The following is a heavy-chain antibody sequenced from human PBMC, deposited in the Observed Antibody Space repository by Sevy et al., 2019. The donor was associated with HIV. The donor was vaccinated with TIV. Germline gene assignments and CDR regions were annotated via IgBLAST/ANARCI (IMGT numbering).Heavy chain of an antibody. CDR3: VRTVSGSYRYDDY. CDR1: GFSFSSYS. J-gene: IGHJ4*02. CDR2: ITRSDSAR. D-gene: IGHD3-16*02. V-gene: IGHV3-48*01. Sequence: GASLRLSCGASGFSFSSYSMNWVRQAPGKGLEWVSYITRSDSARDYADSVKGRFTISRDNAKNSLFLQMNSLRVEDTAVYYCVRTVSGSYRYDDYWGQGTLVTVSS.